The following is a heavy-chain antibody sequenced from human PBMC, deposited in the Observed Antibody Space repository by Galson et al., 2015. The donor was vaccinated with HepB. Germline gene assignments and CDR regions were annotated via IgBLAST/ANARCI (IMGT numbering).Heavy chain of an antibody. D-gene: IGHD2-21*01. CDR3: ARETVILNWNYDL. J-gene: IGHJ2*01. CDR2: IWHDGGNQ. Sequence: ALRLADAASACMVNDHCLHWVDQTPRKGLEWVGGIWHDGGNQHQAASVKGRFTSTSNNSKDTLYLHMTTLGLEDTGIYYCARETVILNWNYDLWGRGAPVTVSS. CDR1: ACMVNDHC. V-gene: IGHV3-33*08.